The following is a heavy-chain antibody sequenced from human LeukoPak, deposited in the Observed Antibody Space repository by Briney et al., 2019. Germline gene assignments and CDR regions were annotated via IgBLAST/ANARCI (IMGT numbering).Heavy chain of an antibody. Sequence: PSETLSLTCTIPGDSIFSTTYYWGWVRQPPGKGLEWIGSIYRSGITYYNPSLKSRVTISVDTSKNQFSLKLRSMTAADTAVYHCARYLRTSSTYYMDVWGKGTTVTVSS. V-gene: IGHV4-39*07. CDR2: IYRSGIT. J-gene: IGHJ6*03. CDR1: GDSIFSTTYY. CDR3: ARYLRTSSTYYMDV.